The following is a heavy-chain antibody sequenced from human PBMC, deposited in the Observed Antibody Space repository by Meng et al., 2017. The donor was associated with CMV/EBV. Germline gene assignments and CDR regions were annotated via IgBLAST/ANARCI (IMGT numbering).Heavy chain of an antibody. V-gene: IGHV1-18*01. Sequence: DPVVQFVAEGKKLWAPVKVSCKASGYTFTSYGISWVRQAPGQGLEWMGWISAYNGNTNYAQKLQGRVTMTTDTSTSTAYMELRSLRSDDTAVYYCARMEVGGGSCYSDYWGQGTLVTVSS. CDR1: GYTFTSYG. CDR2: ISAYNGNT. D-gene: IGHD2-15*01. CDR3: ARMEVGGGSCYSDY. J-gene: IGHJ4*02.